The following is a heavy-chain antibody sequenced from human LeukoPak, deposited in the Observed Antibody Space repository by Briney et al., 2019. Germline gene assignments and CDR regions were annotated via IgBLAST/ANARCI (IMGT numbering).Heavy chain of an antibody. D-gene: IGHD3-22*01. V-gene: IGHV1-2*02. CDR2: INPNSGGT. J-gene: IGHJ5*02. CDR1: GYTFTGYY. CDR3: ARGVHVRKYDSNHNCFDP. Sequence: ASVKVSCKASGYTFTGYYMHWVRQAPGQGLEWMGWINPNSGGTNYAQKFQGRVTMTRDTSISTAYMELSRLRSEDTAVYYCARGVHVRKYDSNHNCFDPWGQGTLVTVSS.